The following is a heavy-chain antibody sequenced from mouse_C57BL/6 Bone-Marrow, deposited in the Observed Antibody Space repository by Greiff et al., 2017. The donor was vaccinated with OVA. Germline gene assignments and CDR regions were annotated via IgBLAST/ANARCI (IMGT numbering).Heavy chain of an antibody. CDR1: GYAFSSSW. J-gene: IGHJ2*01. Sequence: VQLKESGPELVKPGASVKISCKASGYAFSSSWMNWVKQRPGKGLEWIGRIYPGDGDTNYNGKFKGKATLTADKSSSTAYMQLSSLTSEDSAVYFCARSSVLYFDYWGQGTTLTVSS. D-gene: IGHD3-2*02. V-gene: IGHV1-82*01. CDR3: ARSSVLYFDY. CDR2: IYPGDGDT.